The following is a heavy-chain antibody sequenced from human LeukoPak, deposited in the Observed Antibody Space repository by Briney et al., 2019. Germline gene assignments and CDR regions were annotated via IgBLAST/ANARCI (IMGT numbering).Heavy chain of an antibody. Sequence: SETLSPTCTVSGGSISSYYWSWIRQPAGKGLEWSGRIYTSGSTNYNPSLKSRVTMSVDTSKNQFSLKLSSVTAADTAVYYCARDYYDSSGYYNWFDPWGQGTLVTVSS. J-gene: IGHJ5*02. D-gene: IGHD3-22*01. CDR3: ARDYYDSSGYYNWFDP. CDR2: IYTSGST. V-gene: IGHV4-4*07. CDR1: GGSISSYY.